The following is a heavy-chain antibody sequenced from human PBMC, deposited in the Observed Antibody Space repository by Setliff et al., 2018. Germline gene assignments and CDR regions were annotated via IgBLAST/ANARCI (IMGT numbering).Heavy chain of an antibody. V-gene: IGHV4-39*01. D-gene: IGHD3-16*01. CDR1: GGSISSTNYY. CDR3: ARPLEESFGGVRDSDAFDI. J-gene: IGHJ3*02. Sequence: SETLSLTCTVSGGSISSTNYYWGWIRQPPGKGLEWIGSIYYSGTTHFNPSLKSRVAISVDPSKNQLFLKLSSVTATDTAVYYCARPLEESFGGVRDSDAFDIWVQGTMVTVSS. CDR2: IYYSGTT.